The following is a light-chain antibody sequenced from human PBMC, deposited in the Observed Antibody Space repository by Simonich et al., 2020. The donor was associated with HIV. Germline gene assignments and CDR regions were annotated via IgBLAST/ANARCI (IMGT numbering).Light chain of an antibody. Sequence: QSALTQPRSVSGSPGQSVTISCTGTSSDVGGYNYVPWYQQHPGKAPKLMIYEVSKRPSGVPDRFSGSKSGNTASLTVSGLQAEDESDYYCSSYAGSNNLVFGGGTKLTVL. V-gene: IGLV2-8*01. CDR2: EVS. CDR1: SSDVGGYNY. CDR3: SSYAGSNNLV. J-gene: IGLJ2*01.